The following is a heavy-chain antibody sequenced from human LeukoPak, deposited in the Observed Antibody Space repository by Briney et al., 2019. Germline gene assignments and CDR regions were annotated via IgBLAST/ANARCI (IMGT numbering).Heavy chain of an antibody. D-gene: IGHD4-17*01. Sequence: SETLSLTCTVSGGSISSGGYYWSWIRQPPGKGLEWIGYIYYTGSTSYNPSLKSRVTMSVDTSKTQFSLNLTSVTAADTAIYYCARSYGDYLNFDYWGQGTLVTVSS. J-gene: IGHJ4*02. CDR1: GGSISSGGYY. CDR3: ARSYGDYLNFDY. CDR2: IYYTGST. V-gene: IGHV4-61*08.